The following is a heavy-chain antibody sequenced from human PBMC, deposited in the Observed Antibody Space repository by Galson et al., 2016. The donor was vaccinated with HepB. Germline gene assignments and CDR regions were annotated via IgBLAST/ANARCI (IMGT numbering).Heavy chain of an antibody. CDR2: INHDGSNT. Sequence: SLRLSCAASGFTFSSSWIHWVRQPPGKGLVWVSRINHDGSNTAYADSVKGRFTISRDNDKNTLYLQMNSLRAEDTAVYYGARLCYGDYEGRDFWGQGTLVTVSS. CDR1: GFTFSSSW. V-gene: IGHV3-74*01. J-gene: IGHJ4*02. CDR3: ARLCYGDYEGRDF. D-gene: IGHD4-17*01.